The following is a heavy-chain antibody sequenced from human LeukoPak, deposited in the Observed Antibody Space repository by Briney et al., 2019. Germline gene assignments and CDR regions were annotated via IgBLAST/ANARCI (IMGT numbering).Heavy chain of an antibody. CDR1: GFTVSSNY. Sequence: GGSLRLSCAASGFTVSSNYMIWVRQAPGKGLEWVSVIYSGGSTYYADSVKGRFTISRDNSKNTLYLQMNSLIAEDTAVYYCARVTRDGYNDYWGQGTLVTVSS. J-gene: IGHJ4*02. D-gene: IGHD5-24*01. CDR2: IYSGGST. V-gene: IGHV3-66*01. CDR3: ARVTRDGYNDY.